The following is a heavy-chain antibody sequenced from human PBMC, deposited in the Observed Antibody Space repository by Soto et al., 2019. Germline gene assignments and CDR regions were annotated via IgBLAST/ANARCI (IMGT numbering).Heavy chain of an antibody. CDR3: TPGLTIFGVVIDP. D-gene: IGHD3-3*01. CDR1: GFTFSNAF. CDR2: IKSKSDGATT. Sequence: XESLRLTCAASGFTFSNAFMTWVRQAPGKGLEWVGRIKSKSDGATTDYAAPVRGRFIISRDDSKNTLYLQMNSLKTEGTAVYYCTPGLTIFGVVIDPWGQGTLVTVSS. J-gene: IGHJ5*02. V-gene: IGHV3-15*01.